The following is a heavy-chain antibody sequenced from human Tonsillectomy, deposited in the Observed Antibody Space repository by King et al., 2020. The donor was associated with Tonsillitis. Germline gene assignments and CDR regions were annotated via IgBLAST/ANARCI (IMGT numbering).Heavy chain of an antibody. CDR1: GFTFSSYA. V-gene: IGHV3-30*04. Sequence: VQLVESGGGVVQPGRSLRLSCAASGFTFSSYAMHWVRQAPGKGLEWVALISYDGSNEYYADSVKGRFTISRDNSKNTLFLQMNSQRAEDTAVYYCAREGGDYVWGSYPPGDYWGQGTLVTVSS. CDR2: ISYDGSNE. CDR3: AREGGDYVWGSYPPGDY. J-gene: IGHJ4*02. D-gene: IGHD3-16*02.